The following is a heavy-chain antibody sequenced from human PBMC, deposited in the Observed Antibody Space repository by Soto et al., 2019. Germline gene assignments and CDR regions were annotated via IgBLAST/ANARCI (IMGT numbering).Heavy chain of an antibody. V-gene: IGHV1-69*13. Sequence: SVKVSSKASGGTFSSYAIIWVRQAPGQGLEWMGGIIPIFGTANYAQKFQGRVTITADESTSTAYMELSSLRSEDTAVYYCARDRGSFLELWGQGTLVTVSS. D-gene: IGHD1-7*01. CDR2: IIPIFGTA. CDR1: GGTFSSYA. J-gene: IGHJ4*02. CDR3: ARDRGSFLEL.